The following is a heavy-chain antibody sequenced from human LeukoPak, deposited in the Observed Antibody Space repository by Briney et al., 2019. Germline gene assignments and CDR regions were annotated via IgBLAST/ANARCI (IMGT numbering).Heavy chain of an antibody. CDR2: IIPILGIA. D-gene: IGHD1-26*01. J-gene: IGHJ6*02. CDR3: ASPARSNLYYYYYYGMDV. V-gene: IGHV1-69*04. Sequence: SVKVSCKASGGTFSSYAISWVRQAPGQGLEWMGRIIPILGIANYAQKFQGRVTITADKSTSTAYMELSSLRSEDTAVYYCASPARSNLYYYYYYGMDVWGQGTTVTASS. CDR1: GGTFSSYA.